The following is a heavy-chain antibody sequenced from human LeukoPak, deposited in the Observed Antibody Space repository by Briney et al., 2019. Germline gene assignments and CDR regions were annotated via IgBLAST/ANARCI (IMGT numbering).Heavy chain of an antibody. V-gene: IGHV3-15*01. D-gene: IGHD1-26*01. CDR2: IKSKTDGGTT. CDR3: TTRATAHYYYYYGMDV. Sequence: GGSLXLSCAASGFTFSNAWMSWVRQAPGKGLEWVGRIKSKTDGGTTDYAAPVKGRFTISRDDSKNTLYLQMNSLKTEDTAVYYCTTRATAHYYYYYGMDVWGQGTTVTVSS. CDR1: GFTFSNAW. J-gene: IGHJ6*02.